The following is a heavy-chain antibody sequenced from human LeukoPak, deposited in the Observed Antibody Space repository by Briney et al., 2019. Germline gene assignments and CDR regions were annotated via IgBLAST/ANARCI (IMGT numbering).Heavy chain of an antibody. Sequence: SETLSLTCTVSGGSISSGGYYWSWIRQHPGKGLEWIGYIYYSGSTYYNPSLKSRVTISVDTSKNQFPLKLSSVTAADTAVYYCARDRGDTAMAHPFDYWGQGTLVTVSS. CDR3: ARDRGDTAMAHPFDY. V-gene: IGHV4-31*03. J-gene: IGHJ4*02. D-gene: IGHD5-18*01. CDR2: IYYSGST. CDR1: GGSISSGGYY.